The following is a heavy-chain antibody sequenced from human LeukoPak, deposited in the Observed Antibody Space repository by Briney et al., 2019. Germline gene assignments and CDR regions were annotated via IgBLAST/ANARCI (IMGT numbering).Heavy chain of an antibody. CDR1: GDSISSYY. CDR3: AGAPNWGTLLFEY. V-gene: IGHV4-59*01. D-gene: IGHD7-27*01. J-gene: IGHJ4*02. Sequence: SGTLSLTCTVSGDSISSYYWSWIRQPPGKGLEWIGYSGSTNYNPSLKSRVTISVDTSKNQFSLKVNSVTAADTAVYYCAGAPNWGTLLFEYWGQGTLVTVSS. CDR2: SGST.